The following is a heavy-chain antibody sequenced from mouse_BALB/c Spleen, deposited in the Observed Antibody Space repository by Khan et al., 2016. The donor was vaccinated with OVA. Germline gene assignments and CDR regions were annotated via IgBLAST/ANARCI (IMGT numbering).Heavy chain of an antibody. Sequence: VQLQQSGTVPARPGASVKMSCKASGYSFTSYWMHWVTQRPGQGLEWIGAFYPGSSDTRYNQMFKDRAKMTAVTSASTVYMELSSLTNDDSAVYYCTRSYGSFYFDYWGQGTTLTVSS. V-gene: IGHV1-5*01. CDR3: TRSYGSFYFDY. D-gene: IGHD2-2*01. CDR1: GYSFTSYW. CDR2: FYPGSSDT. J-gene: IGHJ2*01.